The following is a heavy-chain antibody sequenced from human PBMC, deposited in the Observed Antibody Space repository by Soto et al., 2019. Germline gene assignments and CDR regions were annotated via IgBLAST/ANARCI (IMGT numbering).Heavy chain of an antibody. V-gene: IGHV4-31*03. J-gene: IGHJ6*02. D-gene: IGHD6-25*01. CDR3: ARESGGYDSSTRYGLDV. CDR2: IYYSGST. Sequence: PSETLSLPCSVSGGSISSVSHYWTWIRQQPGKGLEWSGYIYYSGSTDYNPSLKSRVTISVDRSKNQFSLNLSSVTAADTAIYYCARESGGYDSSTRYGLDVWGQGTTVTVSS. CDR1: GGSISSVSHY.